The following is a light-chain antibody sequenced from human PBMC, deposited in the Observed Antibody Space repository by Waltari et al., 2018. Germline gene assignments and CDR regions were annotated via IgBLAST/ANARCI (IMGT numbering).Light chain of an antibody. V-gene: IGLV1-44*01. J-gene: IGLJ3*02. CDR3: AAWDDSLNGWV. Sequence: QSVLTQPPSASGTPGQRVTISCSGSYSNIRSNSVNWYQQLPGTAPKLLMFSNDQRPSWVPDRFSGSRSGTSGSLAISGLQSEDEADYYCAAWDDSLNGWVFGGGTKVTVL. CDR2: SND. CDR1: YSNIRSNS.